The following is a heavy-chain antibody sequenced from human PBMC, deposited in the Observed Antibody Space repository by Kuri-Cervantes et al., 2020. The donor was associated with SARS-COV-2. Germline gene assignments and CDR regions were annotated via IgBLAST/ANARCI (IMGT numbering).Heavy chain of an antibody. D-gene: IGHD2-2*01. CDR3: ARANVVVPAAMGFDP. CDR2: ISSSGSTI. Sequence: GGSLRLSCAASGFTFSDYYMSWIRQAPGKGLEWVSYISSSGSTIYYADSVKGRFTISGDNAKNSLYLQMNSLRAEDTAVYYCARANVVVPAAMGFDPWGQGTLVTVSS. CDR1: GFTFSDYY. V-gene: IGHV3-11*04. J-gene: IGHJ5*02.